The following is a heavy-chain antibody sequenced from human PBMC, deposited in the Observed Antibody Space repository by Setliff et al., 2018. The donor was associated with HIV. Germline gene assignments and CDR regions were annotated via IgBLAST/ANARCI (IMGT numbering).Heavy chain of an antibody. Sequence: GGSLRLSCSTSGFNFRDSWMSWLRLAPGKGLEWVANISPDGSERYSVDSVRGRFTVSRDNAKSSLYLQMNSLRAEDTAVYYCARREGYYGSGTPKGFFYYGLYDYWGQGTLVTVSS. D-gene: IGHD3-10*01. J-gene: IGHJ4*02. CDR2: ISPDGSER. CDR3: ARREGYYGSGTPKGFFYYGLYDY. CDR1: GFNFRDSW. V-gene: IGHV3-7*01.